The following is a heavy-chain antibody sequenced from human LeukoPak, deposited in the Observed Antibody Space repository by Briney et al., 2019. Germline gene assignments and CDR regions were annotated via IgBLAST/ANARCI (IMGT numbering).Heavy chain of an antibody. D-gene: IGHD5-12*01. CDR1: GYTFTHYY. Sequence: ASVKVSCKPSGYTFTHYYIHWVRQAPGQGLEFMGWVNPHSGGTSYAAKFRGRVTLTRDTSTTTSYMDLSSLTSDDTAVYYCARDRSSLYNGNYAFWGQGTLVTVSS. V-gene: IGHV1-2*02. J-gene: IGHJ4*02. CDR3: ARDRSSLYNGNYAF. CDR2: VNPHSGGT.